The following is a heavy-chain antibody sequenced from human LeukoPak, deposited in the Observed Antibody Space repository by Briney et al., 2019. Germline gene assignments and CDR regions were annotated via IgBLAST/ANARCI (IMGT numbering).Heavy chain of an antibody. CDR2: ITANDVDT. Sequence: GGSLRLSCTASGFSFSSYAMTWVRQAPAMGLELVSAITANDVDTNHADSVKGRFTISRDNSENTVYMQMNSLRPEDTAMYYCAKTRGQSSDWSLDYWGQGTLVSVSS. J-gene: IGHJ4*02. D-gene: IGHD6-19*01. CDR3: AKTRGQSSDWSLDY. V-gene: IGHV3-23*01. CDR1: GFSFSSYA.